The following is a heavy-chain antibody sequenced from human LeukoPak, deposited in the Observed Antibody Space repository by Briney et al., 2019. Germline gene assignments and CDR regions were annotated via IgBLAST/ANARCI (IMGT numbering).Heavy chain of an antibody. CDR3: AKALGYSYGYYDY. Sequence: GGSLRLSCAASGFTFSSYAMSWVRQAPGKGLEWVSAISGSGGSTYYANSVKGRFTISRDNSKNTLYLQMNSLRAEDTAVYYCAKALGYSYGYYDYWGQGTLVTVSS. J-gene: IGHJ4*02. V-gene: IGHV3-23*01. D-gene: IGHD5-18*01. CDR1: GFTFSSYA. CDR2: ISGSGGST.